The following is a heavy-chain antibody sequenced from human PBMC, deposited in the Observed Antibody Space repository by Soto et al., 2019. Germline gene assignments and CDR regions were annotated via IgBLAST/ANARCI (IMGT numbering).Heavy chain of an antibody. Sequence: EVQLVESGGGLVQPGGSLRLSCAASGFTLSGRSMHWVRQAPGKGLVWVSGIDNTGTDSTYADSVKGRFTSSRDNAKNMLVLQINSLRVEDTAVYYCARGWLGPDVWCKGTTVTVSS. CDR1: GFTLSGRS. CDR2: IDNTGTDS. J-gene: IGHJ6*04. D-gene: IGHD5-12*01. V-gene: IGHV3-74*01. CDR3: ARGWLGPDV.